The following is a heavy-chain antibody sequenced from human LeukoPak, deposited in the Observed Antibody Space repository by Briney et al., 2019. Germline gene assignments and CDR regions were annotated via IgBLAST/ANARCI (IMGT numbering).Heavy chain of an antibody. CDR3: ASRYYDTSGYYSLDY. J-gene: IGHJ4*02. D-gene: IGHD3-22*01. CDR2: ISESGGST. Sequence: GGSLRLSCAASGFTFSNYAMSWVRQAPGKGLGLVSIISESGGSTNYAASAKGRFTISRDNSKNTLFLQMNSLRAEDTAVYYCASRYYDTSGYYSLDYWGQGTLVTVSP. CDR1: GFTFSNYA. V-gene: IGHV3-23*01.